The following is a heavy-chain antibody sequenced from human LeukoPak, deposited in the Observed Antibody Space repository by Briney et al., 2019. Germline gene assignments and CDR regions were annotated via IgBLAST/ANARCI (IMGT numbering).Heavy chain of an antibody. Sequence: SETLSLTCTVSGGSISSGGYYWSWIRQHPGRGLEWIGYLYYTGTTYYNPSLKSRIIISVDTSKTQFSLKLSSVTAADTAVYYCARDRDHDSSGYYLDYWGQGTLVTVSS. CDR3: ARDRDHDSSGYYLDY. CDR2: LYYTGTT. V-gene: IGHV4-31*03. CDR1: GGSISSGGYY. J-gene: IGHJ4*02. D-gene: IGHD3-22*01.